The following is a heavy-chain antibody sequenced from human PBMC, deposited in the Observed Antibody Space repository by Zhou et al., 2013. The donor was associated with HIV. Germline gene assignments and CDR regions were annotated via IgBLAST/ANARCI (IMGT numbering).Heavy chain of an antibody. CDR3: ARDLDCSGGTCYPSYYYNGMDV. J-gene: IGHJ6*02. V-gene: IGHV1-18*01. D-gene: IGHD2-15*01. CDR1: GYDFSSYR. Sequence: QAHLVQSGAEVKKPGASVKVSCKASGYDFSSYRLHWVRQAPGQGLEWMAWISAKTGNTNYAQKIQGRVTMTTDTSTSTAYMELRSLRSDDTAVYYCARDLDCSGGTCYPSYYYNGMDVWGQGTTVTVSS. CDR2: ISAKTGNT.